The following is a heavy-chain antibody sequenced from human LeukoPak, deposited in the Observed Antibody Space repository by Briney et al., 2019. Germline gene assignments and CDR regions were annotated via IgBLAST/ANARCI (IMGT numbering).Heavy chain of an antibody. Sequence: SVKVSCKASGFTFTTSVVQWVRQAPGQSLEWIGWIVVGSDNTSYAQKFQGRVTMTRDTSTSTVYMELSSLRSEDTAVYYCASMYSSGTNFDYWGQGTLVTVSS. J-gene: IGHJ4*02. CDR1: GFTFTTSV. D-gene: IGHD6-19*01. V-gene: IGHV1-58*01. CDR2: IVVGSDNT. CDR3: ASMYSSGTNFDY.